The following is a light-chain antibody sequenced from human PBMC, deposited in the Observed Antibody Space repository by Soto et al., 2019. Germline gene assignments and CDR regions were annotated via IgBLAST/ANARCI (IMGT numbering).Light chain of an antibody. CDR1: SSDVGGYNY. J-gene: IGLJ1*01. V-gene: IGLV2-14*01. Sequence: QSVLTQPASVSGSPGQSITISCTGTSSDVGGYNYVSWYQHHAGKAPRLMIYASSNRPSGVSHRFSGSRSGNTASLTISGLQAEDEADYYCSSYKSGTTLYVFGTGTKVTVL. CDR2: ASS. CDR3: SSYKSGTTLYV.